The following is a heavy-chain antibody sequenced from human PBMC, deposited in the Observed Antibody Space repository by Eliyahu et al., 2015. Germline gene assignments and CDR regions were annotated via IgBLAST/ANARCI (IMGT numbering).Heavy chain of an antibody. J-gene: IGHJ4*02. CDR1: GFTFSNSW. CDR2: VKSKDAGGTT. D-gene: IGHD2-21*01. Sequence: EVQLVESGGGLVKTGGSLRLTCEAXGFTFSNSWMSWVRQAPGKGLEWVGRVKSKDAGGTTDYAAPVRGRFTISRDDSKHTIYLQINSLKTEDTAMYYCTADQPAIAAHCYDHWGQGALVTVSS. V-gene: IGHV3-15*01. CDR3: TADQPAIAAHCYDH.